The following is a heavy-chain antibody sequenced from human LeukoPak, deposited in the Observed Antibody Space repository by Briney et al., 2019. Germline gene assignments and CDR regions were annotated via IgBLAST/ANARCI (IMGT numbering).Heavy chain of an antibody. CDR3: AKDPPQLITTIIGRN. J-gene: IGHJ4*02. Sequence: GGSLRLSCAASGFTFSSYAMSWVRQAPGKGLEWVSTISGSAGSTYYADSVKGRFTISRDNSKNTLYLQMSSLRAEDTAVYYCAKDPPQLITTIIGRNWGQGTLVTVSS. D-gene: IGHD3-22*01. V-gene: IGHV3-23*01. CDR2: ISGSAGST. CDR1: GFTFSSYA.